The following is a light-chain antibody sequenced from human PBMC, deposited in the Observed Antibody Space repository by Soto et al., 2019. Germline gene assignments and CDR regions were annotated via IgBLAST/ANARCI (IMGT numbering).Light chain of an antibody. J-gene: IGKJ4*01. Sequence: EIVMTQPPATLSVAPGERVSLSGRASQNIHDKLAWYQQKPGQAPRLLIYAASSRATGIPDRFSGSGSGTDFTLTISRLEPEDFAVYYCQQYGYSPTFGGGTKVDI. CDR2: AAS. CDR1: QNIHDK. CDR3: QQYGYSPT. V-gene: IGKV3-20*01.